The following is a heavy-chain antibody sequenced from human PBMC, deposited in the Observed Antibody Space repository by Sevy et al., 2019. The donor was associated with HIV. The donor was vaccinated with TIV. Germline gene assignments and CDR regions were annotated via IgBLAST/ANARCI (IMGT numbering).Heavy chain of an antibody. D-gene: IGHD2-15*01. Sequence: GGSLRLSCAASGFTFDDYAMHWVRQAPGKGLEWVSLISWDGGSTYYADSVKGRFTISRDNSKNSLYLQMNSLRAEDIALYYCAKDSNCSGGSCYIPYYGMDVWGQGTTVTVSS. CDR3: AKDSNCSGGSCYIPYYGMDV. CDR2: ISWDGGST. J-gene: IGHJ6*02. CDR1: GFTFDDYA. V-gene: IGHV3-43D*03.